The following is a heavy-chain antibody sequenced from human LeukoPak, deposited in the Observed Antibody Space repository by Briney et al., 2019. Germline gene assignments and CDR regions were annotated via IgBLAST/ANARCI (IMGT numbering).Heavy chain of an antibody. D-gene: IGHD5-18*01. V-gene: IGHV3-33*08. CDR1: GFTFSSYS. CDR3: ARETDTAMGYGMDV. J-gene: IGHJ6*02. Sequence: GGSLRLSCAASGFTFSSYSMNWVRQAPGKGLEWVAVIWYDGSNKYYADSVKGRFTISRDNSKNTLYLQMNSLRAEDAAVYYCARETDTAMGYGMDVWGQGTTVTVSS. CDR2: IWYDGSNK.